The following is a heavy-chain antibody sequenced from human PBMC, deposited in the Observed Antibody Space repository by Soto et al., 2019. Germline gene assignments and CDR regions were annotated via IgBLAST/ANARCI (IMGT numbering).Heavy chain of an antibody. CDR1: GFTFADYT. CDR2: IRNKAYGGTT. Sequence: GGSLRLSCTASGFTFADYTLSWFRQAPGKGLEWLGFIRNKAYGGTTAYAASVKGRFTISRDDSKSIAYLLMNSLKTEDTAMYYCTRDGRYSGYPPPAFWGQGTLVTVSS. J-gene: IGHJ4*02. CDR3: TRDGRYSGYPPPAF. D-gene: IGHD5-12*01. V-gene: IGHV3-49*03.